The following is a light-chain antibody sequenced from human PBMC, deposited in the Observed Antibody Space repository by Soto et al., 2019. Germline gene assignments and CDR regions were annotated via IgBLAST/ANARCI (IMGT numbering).Light chain of an antibody. CDR3: QQSYSTRIT. V-gene: IGKV1-39*01. CDR1: QNISSY. Sequence: DMQMTPSPSSLSASVGGRVTITCRASQNISSYLNWYQQQPGKAPKLLIYAASSLQSGVPSRFSGSGSGTDFTLTISSLQPEDFATYYCQQSYSTRITFGQGTRLE. CDR2: AAS. J-gene: IGKJ5*01.